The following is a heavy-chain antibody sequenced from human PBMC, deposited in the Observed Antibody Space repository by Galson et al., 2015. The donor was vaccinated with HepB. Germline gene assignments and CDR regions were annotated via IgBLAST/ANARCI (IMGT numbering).Heavy chain of an antibody. J-gene: IGHJ3*02. V-gene: IGHV4-34*01. CDR1: GGSFSGFY. CDR3: ARLLGGTTWVAFDI. Sequence: ETLSLTCAVYGGSFSGFYWTWIRQPPGKGLEWIGEINHSGSTNYNPSLKSRVTISVDMSKNQFSLRLTSVTAADTAVYYCARLLGGTTWVAFDIWGHGRMVIVSS. D-gene: IGHD1-1*01. CDR2: INHSGST.